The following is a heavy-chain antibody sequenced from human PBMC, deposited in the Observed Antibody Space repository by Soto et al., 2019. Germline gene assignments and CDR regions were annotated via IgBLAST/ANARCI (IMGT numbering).Heavy chain of an antibody. Sequence: QVQLVESGGGVVQPGRSLRLSCAASGFIFSTYDIHWVRQAPGKGPEWVALIRFDEDNTYYEDSVKGRFTMSRDNSKHMVYLQMNNLRAEDTAVYYCARGAPYDILTGSDVYYYGMDVWGQGTAVTVSS. D-gene: IGHD3-9*01. CDR2: IRFDEDNT. J-gene: IGHJ6*02. CDR1: GFIFSTYD. CDR3: ARGAPYDILTGSDVYYYGMDV. V-gene: IGHV3-33*01.